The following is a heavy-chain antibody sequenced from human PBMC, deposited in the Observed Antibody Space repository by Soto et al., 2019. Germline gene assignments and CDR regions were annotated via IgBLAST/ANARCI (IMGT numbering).Heavy chain of an antibody. J-gene: IGHJ4*02. CDR2: ISAHNGNT. CDR1: GYAFTTYG. CDR3: ARGRYGDY. Sequence: QVHLVQSGTEVKKPGASVKVSCKGSGYAFTTYGITWVRQAPGQGLEWMGWISAHNGNTNYAQKLQGRVTVTRDTSTSTAYMELRSLRSDDTAVYYCARGRYGDYWGQGALVTVSS. V-gene: IGHV1-18*01. D-gene: IGHD1-1*01.